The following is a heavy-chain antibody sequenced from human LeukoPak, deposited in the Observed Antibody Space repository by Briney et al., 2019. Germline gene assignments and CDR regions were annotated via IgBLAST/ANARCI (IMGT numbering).Heavy chain of an antibody. CDR3: ARSYGGNPFDY. V-gene: IGHV5-10-1*01. D-gene: IGHD4-23*01. CDR1: GXSFTSYC. Sequence: GESLKISFKGSGXSFTSYCISWVRQMPGKGLEWMGRIDPSDSYTNYSPSFQGHVTISADKSISTAYLQWSSLKASDTAMYYCARSYGGNPFDYWGQGTLVTVSS. J-gene: IGHJ4*02. CDR2: IDPSDSYT.